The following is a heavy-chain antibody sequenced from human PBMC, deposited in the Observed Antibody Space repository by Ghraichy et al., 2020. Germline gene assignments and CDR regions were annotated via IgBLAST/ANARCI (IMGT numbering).Heavy chain of an antibody. CDR3: AKDRGTMVQGVMATRDFDY. D-gene: IGHD3-10*01. Sequence: GGSLRLSCAASGFTFSSYAMSWVRQAPGKGLEWVSAISGSGGSTYYADSVKGRFTISRDNSKNTLYLQMNSLRAEDTAVYYCAKDRGTMVQGVMATRDFDYWGQGTLVTVSS. CDR2: ISGSGGST. J-gene: IGHJ4*02. CDR1: GFTFSSYA. V-gene: IGHV3-23*01.